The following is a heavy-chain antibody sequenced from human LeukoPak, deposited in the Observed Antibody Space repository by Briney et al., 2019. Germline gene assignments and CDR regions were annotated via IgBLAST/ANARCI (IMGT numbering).Heavy chain of an antibody. CDR3: ARSFSTRVDSPKNTGVVVTAFDY. D-gene: IGHD2-21*02. J-gene: IGHJ4*02. V-gene: IGHV1-2*06. Sequence: ASVKVSCKASGYTFTGYYTHWVRQAPGQGLEWMGRINPNSGGTNYAQKFQGRVTMTRDTSISTAYMELSRLRSDDTAVYYCARSFSTRVDSPKNTGVVVTAFDYWGQGTLVTVSS. CDR1: GYTFTGYY. CDR2: INPNSGGT.